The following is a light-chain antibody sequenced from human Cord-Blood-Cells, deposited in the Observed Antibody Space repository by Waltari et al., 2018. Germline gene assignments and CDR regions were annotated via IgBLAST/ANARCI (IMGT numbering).Light chain of an antibody. Sequence: QSVLTQPPSASGTPGQRVTISCSGSSSNICSNYVYWYQQLPGTAPKLLIYRNNQRPSGVPDRFSGSKSGTSASLAISGLRSEDEADYYCAAWDDSLSGWVFGGGTKLTVL. V-gene: IGLV1-47*01. CDR2: RNN. CDR3: AAWDDSLSGWV. J-gene: IGLJ3*02. CDR1: SSNICSNY.